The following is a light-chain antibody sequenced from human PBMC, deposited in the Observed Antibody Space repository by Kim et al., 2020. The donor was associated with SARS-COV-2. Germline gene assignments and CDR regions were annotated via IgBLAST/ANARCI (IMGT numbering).Light chain of an antibody. CDR2: DVI. Sequence: QSALTQPASVSGSPGQSITISCTGTSSDVGGYNSVSWYQQHPGKAPKLMFYDVIKRPSGLSDRFSGSKSGNTASLTISGLQADDEADYYCSSYTSSSTLVFGGGTQLTVL. CDR3: SSYTSSSTLV. CDR1: SSDVGGYNS. J-gene: IGLJ3*02. V-gene: IGLV2-14*03.